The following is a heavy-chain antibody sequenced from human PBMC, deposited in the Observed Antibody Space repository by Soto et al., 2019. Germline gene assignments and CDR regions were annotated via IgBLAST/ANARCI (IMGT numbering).Heavy chain of an antibody. Sequence: SVKVSCKASGGTFSSYAISWVRQAPGQGLEWMGGIIPIFGTANYAQKFQGRVTITADESTSTAYMELSSLRSEDTAVYYCARVGSIVAANPFFYCYGMDVLGQGTTLTVSS. V-gene: IGHV1-69*13. CDR2: IIPIFGTA. D-gene: IGHD1-26*01. CDR1: GGTFSSYA. CDR3: ARVGSIVAANPFFYCYGMDV. J-gene: IGHJ6*02.